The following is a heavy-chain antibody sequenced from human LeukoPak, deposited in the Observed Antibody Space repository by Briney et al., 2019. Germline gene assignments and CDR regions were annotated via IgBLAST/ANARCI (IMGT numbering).Heavy chain of an antibody. Sequence: RASVKVSCKASGYILTGYYMHWVRQAPGQGPEWMGWIYPKSGVTDYAQKFRGRVTMTRDTSISIAYMELSSLRSDDTAVYYCARGGVAAPANIWGQGTMVTVSS. CDR3: ARGGVAAPANI. V-gene: IGHV1-2*02. CDR1: GYILTGYY. D-gene: IGHD6-13*01. J-gene: IGHJ3*02. CDR2: IYPKSGVT.